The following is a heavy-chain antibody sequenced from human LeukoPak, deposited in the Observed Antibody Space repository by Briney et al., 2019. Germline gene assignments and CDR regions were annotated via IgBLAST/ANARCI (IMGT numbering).Heavy chain of an antibody. D-gene: IGHD2-15*01. J-gene: IGHJ5*02. CDR2: ISGSGGST. CDR1: GFTFSSYA. CDR3: AKEAMYCSGGSCYYLGYNWFDP. V-gene: IGHV3-23*01. Sequence: GGSLRLSCAASGFTFSSYAMSWVRQAPGKGLEWVSAISGSGGSTYYADSVKGRFTISRDNSKNTLYLQMNSLRAEDTAVYYCAKEAMYCSGGSCYYLGYNWFDPWGQGTLVTVSS.